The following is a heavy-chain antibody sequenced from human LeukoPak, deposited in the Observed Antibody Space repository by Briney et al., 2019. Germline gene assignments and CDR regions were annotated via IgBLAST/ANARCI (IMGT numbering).Heavy chain of an antibody. D-gene: IGHD5-24*01. CDR1: GGSFSGYY. J-gene: IGHJ4*02. CDR3: AGGIRRDGYNLAPTFDY. Sequence: PSETLSLTCAVYGGSFSGYYWSWIRQPPGKGLEWIGEINHSGSTNYNPSLKSRVTISVDTSKNQFSLKLSSVAAADTAVYYCAGGIRRDGYNLAPTFDYWGQGTLVTVSS. V-gene: IGHV4-34*01. CDR2: INHSGST.